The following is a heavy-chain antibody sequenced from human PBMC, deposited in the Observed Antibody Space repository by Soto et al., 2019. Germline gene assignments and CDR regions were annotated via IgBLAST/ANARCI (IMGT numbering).Heavy chain of an antibody. Sequence: SETLSLTCTVSGGSISSGGYYWSWIRQHPGKGLEWIGYIYYSGSTYYNPSLKSRVTISVDTSKNQFSLKLSSVTAADTAVYYCARGSIVVVPAANYYYYYGMDVWGQGTTVTVSS. V-gene: IGHV4-31*03. CDR3: ARGSIVVVPAANYYYYYGMDV. CDR1: GGSISSGGYY. CDR2: IYYSGST. J-gene: IGHJ6*02. D-gene: IGHD2-2*01.